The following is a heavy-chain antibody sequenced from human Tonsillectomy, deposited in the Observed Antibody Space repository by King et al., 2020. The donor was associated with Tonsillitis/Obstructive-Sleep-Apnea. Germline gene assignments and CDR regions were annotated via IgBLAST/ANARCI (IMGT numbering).Heavy chain of an antibody. CDR2: IYYSGST. Sequence: QLQESGPGLVKPLETLSLTCTVSGGSVSSGNYYWNWIRQPPGKGLEWIGYIYYSGSTNYNPSLKSRVTISLDTSKNQFSLKLSSVTAADTAEYYCSRELDCSGGSCYSGRGGFDYWGQGTLVNVSS. D-gene: IGHD2-15*01. CDR3: SRELDCSGGSCYSGRGGFDY. CDR1: GGSVSSGNYY. V-gene: IGHV4-61*01. J-gene: IGHJ4*02.